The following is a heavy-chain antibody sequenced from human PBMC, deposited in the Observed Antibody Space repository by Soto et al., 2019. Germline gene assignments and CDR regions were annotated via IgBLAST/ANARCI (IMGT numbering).Heavy chain of an antibody. D-gene: IGHD6-13*01. CDR3: AKEYGSTWIDH. CDR1: GFTFSTYG. J-gene: IGHJ4*02. V-gene: IGHV3-30*18. CDR2: MSYDGTKE. Sequence: QVELVESGGGVVQPGRSLRLSCAASGFTFSTYGMHWVRLAPGKGLEWVAAMSYDGTKEYYVDSVKGRFTISRDNSRNTLFLQLNSLRAEDTAVYYCAKEYGSTWIDHWGQGTLVTVSS.